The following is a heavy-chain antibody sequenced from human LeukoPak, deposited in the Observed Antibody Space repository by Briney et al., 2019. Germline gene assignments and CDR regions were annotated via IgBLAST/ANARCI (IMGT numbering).Heavy chain of an antibody. CDR1: SGSISSYY. J-gene: IGHJ2*01. V-gene: IGHV4-59*01. Sequence: PSETLSLTCTVSSGSISSYYWSWIRQPPGKGLEWIGYIYYSGSTNYNPSLKSRVTISVDTSKNQFSLKLSSVTAADTAVYYCARSHTYYYDSSGRPHWYSDLWGRGTLVTVSS. D-gene: IGHD3-22*01. CDR3: ARSHTYYYDSSGRPHWYSDL. CDR2: IYYSGST.